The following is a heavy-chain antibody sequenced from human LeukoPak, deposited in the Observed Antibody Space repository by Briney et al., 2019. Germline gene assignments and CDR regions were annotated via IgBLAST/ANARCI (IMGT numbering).Heavy chain of an antibody. CDR3: ARQKELVGATIDY. CDR1: GGSISSSSYY. D-gene: IGHD1-26*01. CDR2: IYYSGST. J-gene: IGHJ4*02. V-gene: IGHV4-39*01. Sequence: SETLSLTCTVSGGSISSSSYYWGWIRQPPGKGLEWIGSIYYSGSTYYNPSLKSRVTISVDTSKNQFSLKLSSVTAADTAVHYCARQKELVGATIDYWGQGTLVTVSS.